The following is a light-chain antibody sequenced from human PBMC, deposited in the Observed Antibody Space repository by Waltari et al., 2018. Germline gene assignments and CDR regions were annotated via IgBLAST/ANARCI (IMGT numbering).Light chain of an antibody. Sequence: EIVMTQSPATLSVSPGERATLSCRASQSIGSHLAWYQQTPGQGPRLLIYGASTRATGIPARFSGRGSGTEFTLTISSLQSEDFATYYCQQSYSTPRTFGPGTKVDIK. CDR2: GAS. CDR1: QSIGSH. CDR3: QQSYSTPRT. V-gene: IGKV3-15*01. J-gene: IGKJ3*01.